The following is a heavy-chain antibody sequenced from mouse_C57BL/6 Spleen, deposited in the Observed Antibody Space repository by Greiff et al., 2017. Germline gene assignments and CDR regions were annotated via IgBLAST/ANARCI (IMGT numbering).Heavy chain of an antibody. CDR3: ARSRGYGNLFAY. J-gene: IGHJ3*01. V-gene: IGHV1-52*01. CDR1: GYTFTSYW. D-gene: IGHD2-10*02. Sequence: QVQLQQPGAELVRPGSSVKLSCKASGYTFTSYWMHWVKQRPIQGLEWIGNIDPSDSETHYNQKFKDKATLTVDKSSSTAYMQLSSLTSEDSAVYYCARSRGYGNLFAYWGQGTLVTVSA. CDR2: IDPSDSET.